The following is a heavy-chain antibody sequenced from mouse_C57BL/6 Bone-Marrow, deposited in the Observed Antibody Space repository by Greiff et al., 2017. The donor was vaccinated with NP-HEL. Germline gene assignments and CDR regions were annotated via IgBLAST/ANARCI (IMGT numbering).Heavy chain of an antibody. Sequence: VQLQQPGAELVRPGSSVKLSCKASGYTFTSYWMHWVKQRPVQGLEWIGNIDPSDSETHYNQKFKDKATLTVDKSSSTAYMQLSSLTSEDSAVYYCARSNGLTGTDWYFGVWGTGTTVTVSS. J-gene: IGHJ1*03. D-gene: IGHD4-1*01. CDR3: ARSNGLTGTDWYFGV. V-gene: IGHV1-52*01. CDR1: GYTFTSYW. CDR2: IDPSDSET.